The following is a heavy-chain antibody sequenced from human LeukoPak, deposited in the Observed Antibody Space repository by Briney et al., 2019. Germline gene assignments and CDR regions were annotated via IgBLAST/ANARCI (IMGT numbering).Heavy chain of an antibody. D-gene: IGHD5-18*01. CDR1: GSTVSSNY. Sequence: GGSLRLSCAASGSTVSSNYMSWVRQAPGKGLEWVSVIYSGGSTYYADSVKGRFTISRDNSKNTLYLQMNSLRAEDTAVYYCARDRGSYGSWFDPWGQGTLVTVSS. J-gene: IGHJ5*02. CDR2: IYSGGST. CDR3: ARDRGSYGSWFDP. V-gene: IGHV3-53*01.